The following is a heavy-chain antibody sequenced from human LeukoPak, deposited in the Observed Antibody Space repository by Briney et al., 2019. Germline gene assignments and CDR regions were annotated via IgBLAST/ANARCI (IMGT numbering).Heavy chain of an antibody. Sequence: ASVKVSCKASGYTFTPYYMNWVRQPPGQGLDWMGIINSSGGSTTYAQKFQGRVTMTRDTSTSTIYMELSSLRSEDTAVYYCARGSGYDFLGAFDIWGQGTMVTVSS. CDR1: GYTFTPYY. CDR2: INSSGGST. J-gene: IGHJ3*02. D-gene: IGHD5-12*01. V-gene: IGHV1-46*01. CDR3: ARGSGYDFLGAFDI.